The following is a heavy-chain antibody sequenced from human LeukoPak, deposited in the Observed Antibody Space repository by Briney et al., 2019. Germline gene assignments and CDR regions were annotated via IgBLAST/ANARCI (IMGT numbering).Heavy chain of an antibody. CDR3: ARSPNYYDSSGYYRDAFDI. D-gene: IGHD3-22*01. CDR1: GYTLTSYA. V-gene: IGHV1-69*06. J-gene: IGHJ3*02. CDR2: IIPIFGTA. Sequence: GASVKVSCKASGYTLTSYAISWVRQAPGQGLEWMGGIIPIFGTANYAQKFQGRVTITADKSTSTAYMELSSLRSEDTAVYYCARSPNYYDSSGYYRDAFDIWGQGTMVTVSS.